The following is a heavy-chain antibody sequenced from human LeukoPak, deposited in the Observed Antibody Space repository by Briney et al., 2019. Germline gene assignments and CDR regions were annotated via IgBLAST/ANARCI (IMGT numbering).Heavy chain of an antibody. D-gene: IGHD6-19*01. J-gene: IGHJ4*02. CDR3: ARVVAGTEGFDY. CDR2: INHSGST. Sequence: SETLSLTCAVYGGSFSGYYWSWIRQPPGKGLEWIGEINHSGSTNYNPSLKSRVTISVDTSKNQFSLKLSSVTAADTAVYYCARVVAGTEGFDYWGQGTLVTVSS. CDR1: GGSFSGYY. V-gene: IGHV4-34*01.